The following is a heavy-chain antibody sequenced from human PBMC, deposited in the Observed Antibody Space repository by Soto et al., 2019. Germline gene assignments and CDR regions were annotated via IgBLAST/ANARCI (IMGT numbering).Heavy chain of an antibody. J-gene: IGHJ4*02. CDR2: IYWDDYK. CDR3: VPKGGGDRILDY. D-gene: IGHD3-16*01. Sequence: QITLKESGPALVKPTQTLTLTCTFSGFSLSTSGVGVGWIRQPPGEALEWLALIYWDDYKHFSPSLESRLTNPKDTSKNQCVPTSAKTGPVETATDYRVPKGGGDRILDYWGQGTLVTVSS. CDR1: GFSLSTSGVG. V-gene: IGHV2-5*02.